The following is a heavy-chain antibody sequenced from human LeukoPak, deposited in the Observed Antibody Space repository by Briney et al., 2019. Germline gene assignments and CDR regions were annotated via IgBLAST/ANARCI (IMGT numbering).Heavy chain of an antibody. V-gene: IGHV3-72*01. CDR1: GVTLSDHH. CDR2: TRDKARSYRT. J-gene: IGHJ3*02. D-gene: IGHD3-16*01. Sequence: GGSLGLSCAASGVTLSDHHVDWVRQAPGKGLEWVGRTRDKARSYRTEYAASVDGRFTISRDDSKNAVYLQMNSLKTEDTAVYYCARDGGEGDNSAFDIWGQGTVVTVSS. CDR3: ARDGGEGDNSAFDI.